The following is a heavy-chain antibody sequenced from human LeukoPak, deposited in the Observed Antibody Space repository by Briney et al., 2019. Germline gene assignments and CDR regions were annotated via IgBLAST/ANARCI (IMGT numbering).Heavy chain of an antibody. CDR3: SENMGV. V-gene: IGHV3-23*01. J-gene: IGHJ6*02. CDR1: GFTFSSYS. CDR2: ISGRGINT. Sequence: GGSLRLSCAASGFTFSSYSMNWVRQAPGKGLEWVSSISGRGINTYYADSVKGRFTISRDNSKNTLNLQMNSLRAEDTAVYFCSENMGVWGQGTTVTVSS.